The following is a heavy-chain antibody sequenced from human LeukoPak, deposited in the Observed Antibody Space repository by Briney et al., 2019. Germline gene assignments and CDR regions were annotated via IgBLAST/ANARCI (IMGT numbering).Heavy chain of an antibody. CDR3: ARGQTGPLNSGSLPYYFDY. Sequence: SETLSLTCAVYGGSFSGYYWSWIRQPPGKGLEWIGEINHSGSTNYNPSLKSRVTISVDTSKNQFSLKLSSVTAADTAVYYCARGQTGPLNSGSLPYYFDYWGQGTLVTVSS. J-gene: IGHJ4*02. D-gene: IGHD1-26*01. V-gene: IGHV4-34*01. CDR2: INHSGST. CDR1: GGSFSGYY.